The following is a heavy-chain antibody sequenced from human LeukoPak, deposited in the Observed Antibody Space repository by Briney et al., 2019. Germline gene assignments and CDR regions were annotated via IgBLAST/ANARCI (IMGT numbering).Heavy chain of an antibody. V-gene: IGHV3-21*06. CDR3: AKDLNTVTTAFFVR. Sequence: GGSLRLSCAASGFTFSSYSMNWVRQAPGKGLEWVSSISSSSTYIYYADSVKGRFTISKDNAKNSLYLQMNSLRAEDTAVYYCAKDLNTVTTAFFVRWGQGTLVTVSS. CDR1: GFTFSSYS. D-gene: IGHD4-11*01. CDR2: ISSSSTYI. J-gene: IGHJ4*02.